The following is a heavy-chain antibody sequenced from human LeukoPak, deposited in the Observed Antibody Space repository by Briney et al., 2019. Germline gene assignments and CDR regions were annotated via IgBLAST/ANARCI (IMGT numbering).Heavy chain of an antibody. CDR3: ARTEAAGRYLDF. CDR1: GDSVSSNTAA. V-gene: IGHV6-1*01. J-gene: IGHJ4*02. D-gene: IGHD6-13*01. CDR2: TYYRSNWSR. Sequence: SQTLSLTCAISGDSVSSNTAAWNWVRQSPSRGLEWLGRTYYRSNWSRDYAISVKSRITINPDASKNQFSLQLSSVTPEDTAVYYCARTEAAGRYLDFWGQGALVTVSS.